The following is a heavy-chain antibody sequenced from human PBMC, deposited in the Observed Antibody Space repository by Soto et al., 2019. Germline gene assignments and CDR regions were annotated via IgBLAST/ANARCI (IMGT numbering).Heavy chain of an antibody. CDR1: GGALSSYY. Sequence: SXTPSLTCTVAGGALSSYYWSWLRQPPGKGLEWIGYIYYSGSTNYNPSLKSRVTISVDTSKNQFSLKLSSVTAADTAVYYCLGYTVTTVAWGQGTRVTVSP. V-gene: IGHV4-59*01. CDR3: LGYTVTTVA. D-gene: IGHD4-17*01. CDR2: IYYSGST. J-gene: IGHJ4*02.